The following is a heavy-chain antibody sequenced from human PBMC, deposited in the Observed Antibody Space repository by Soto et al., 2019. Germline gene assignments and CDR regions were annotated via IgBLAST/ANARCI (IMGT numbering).Heavy chain of an antibody. CDR1: GGTFSSYA. Sequence: SVKGSCKASGGTFSSYAISWVRQAPGQGLEWMGGIIPIFGTANYAQKFQGRVTITADESTSTAYMELSSLRSEDTAVYYCARDRSIAAAGYFDYWGQGTLVTVSS. J-gene: IGHJ4*02. D-gene: IGHD6-13*01. V-gene: IGHV1-69*13. CDR3: ARDRSIAAAGYFDY. CDR2: IIPIFGTA.